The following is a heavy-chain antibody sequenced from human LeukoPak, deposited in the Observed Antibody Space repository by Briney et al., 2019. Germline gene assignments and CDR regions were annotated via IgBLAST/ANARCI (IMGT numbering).Heavy chain of an antibody. D-gene: IGHD6-13*01. J-gene: IGHJ4*02. Sequence: ASVTLSLKASGYTFTSYYMHWVRQAPGQGLEWMGIINPSGGSTSYAQKFQGRVTMTRDRSTSTVYMELSSLRFEDTAVYYCARRGAAAVDYWGQGTLVTVSS. CDR3: ARRGAAAVDY. CDR2: INPSGGST. CDR1: GYTFTSYY. V-gene: IGHV1-46*01.